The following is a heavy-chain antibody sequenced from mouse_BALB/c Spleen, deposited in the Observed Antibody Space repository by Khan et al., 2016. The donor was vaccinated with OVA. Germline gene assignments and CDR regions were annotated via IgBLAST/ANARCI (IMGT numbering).Heavy chain of an antibody. CDR2: INPTSGYT. V-gene: IGHV1-7*01. CDR3: TRDRIDY. CDR1: GYTFTTYW. J-gene: IGHJ2*01. Sequence: QVQLKESGAELAKPGASVKMSCKASGYTFTTYWLHWVKQRPGQGLEWIGYINPTSGYTDYNAKFKDRATLSADKSSSTAYMQLNSLTSEDSAVYYCTRDRIDYWGKGTTLTVSS.